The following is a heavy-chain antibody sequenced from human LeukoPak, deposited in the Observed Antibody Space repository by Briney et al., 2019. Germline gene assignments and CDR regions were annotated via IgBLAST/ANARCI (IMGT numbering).Heavy chain of an antibody. CDR3: ASSSTSPYYFDY. J-gene: IGHJ4*02. CDR1: GYTFTSYY. CDR2: INPSGGST. D-gene: IGHD2-2*01. V-gene: IGHV1-46*01. Sequence: ASVKVSCKASGYTFTSYYMHRVRQAPGQGLEWMGIINPSGGSTSYAQKFQGRVTMTRDMSTSTVYMELSSLRSEDTAVYYCASSSTSPYYFDYWGQGTLVTVSS.